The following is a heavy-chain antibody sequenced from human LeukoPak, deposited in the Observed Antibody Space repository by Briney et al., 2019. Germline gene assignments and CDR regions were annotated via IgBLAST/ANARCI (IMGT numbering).Heavy chain of an antibody. Sequence: SETLSLTCAVYGGSFSGYYWSWIRQPPGKGLEWIGEINHSGSTNYNPSLKSRVTISVDTSKNQFSLKLSSVTAADTAVYYCARLRGATVAHNWFDPWGQRTLVTVSS. CDR2: INHSGST. CDR1: GGSFSGYY. V-gene: IGHV4-34*01. D-gene: IGHD6-19*01. J-gene: IGHJ5*02. CDR3: ARLRGATVAHNWFDP.